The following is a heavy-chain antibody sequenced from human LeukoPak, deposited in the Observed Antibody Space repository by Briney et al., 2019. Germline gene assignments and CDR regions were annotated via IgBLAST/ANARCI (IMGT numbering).Heavy chain of an antibody. CDR1: GYTFTSKG. CDR3: AKDSTSFDY. CDR2: MYSGGNT. V-gene: IGHV3-53*01. J-gene: IGHJ4*02. Sequence: SCKASGYTFTSKGITWVRQAPGKGLEWVSVMYSGGNTYYADSVKGRFTISRDNSKNTLYLQMNSLRAEDTAVYYCAKDSTSFDYWGQGTLVTVSS.